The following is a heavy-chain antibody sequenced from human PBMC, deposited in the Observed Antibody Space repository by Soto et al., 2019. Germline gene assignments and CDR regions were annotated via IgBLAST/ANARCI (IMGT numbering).Heavy chain of an antibody. D-gene: IGHD6-13*01. V-gene: IGHV4-59*08. Sequence: SETLSLTCTVSGGSISSYYWNWIRQPPGKGLEWIGDIYYSGSTNYNPSLKSRVTISVDTSKNQFSLKLSSVTAADTAVYYCARRAPGTGWFDPWGQGTQVTVSS. CDR2: IYYSGST. J-gene: IGHJ5*02. CDR1: GGSISSYY. CDR3: ARRAPGTGWFDP.